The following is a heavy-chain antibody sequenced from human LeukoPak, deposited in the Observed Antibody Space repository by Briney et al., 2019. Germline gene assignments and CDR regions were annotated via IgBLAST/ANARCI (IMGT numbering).Heavy chain of an antibody. V-gene: IGHV4-39*01. Sequence: SETLSLTCTVSGGSISSSSYYWGWIRQPPGEGLEWIGSIYYSGSTYYNPSLKSRVTISVDTSKNQFSLKLSSVTAADTAVYYCATVVVVAATNWFDPWGQGTLVTVSS. CDR1: GGSISSSSYY. CDR3: ATVVVVAATNWFDP. D-gene: IGHD2-15*01. CDR2: IYYSGST. J-gene: IGHJ5*02.